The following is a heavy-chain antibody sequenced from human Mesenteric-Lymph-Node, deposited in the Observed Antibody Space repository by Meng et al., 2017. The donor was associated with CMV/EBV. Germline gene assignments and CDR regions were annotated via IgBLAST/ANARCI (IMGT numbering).Heavy chain of an antibody. Sequence: YTSTRNSLHWVRPAPGQGLEWMGWVNSNSGGTKYAQKFQGRVTMTRDTSISTAYMELSSLRSDDTAVYYCARVGYCAKGVCYNFDYWGQGTLVTVSS. J-gene: IGHJ4*02. D-gene: IGHD2-8*01. CDR2: VNSNSGGT. CDR3: ARVGYCAKGVCYNFDY. CDR1: YTSTRNS. V-gene: IGHV1-2*02.